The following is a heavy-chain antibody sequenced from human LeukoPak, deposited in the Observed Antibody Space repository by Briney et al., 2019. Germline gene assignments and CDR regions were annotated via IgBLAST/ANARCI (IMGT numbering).Heavy chain of an antibody. CDR2: INHSGST. CDR1: GGSFSGYY. J-gene: IGHJ4*02. CDR3: ARGHLNY. V-gene: IGHV4-34*01. Sequence: SETLSLTCAVYGGSFSGYYWSWIRQPPGKGLEWIGEINHSGSTNYNPSLKSRVTISVDTSKNQFSLKLSSVTAADTAVYYCARGHLNYWGQGTLVTVSS.